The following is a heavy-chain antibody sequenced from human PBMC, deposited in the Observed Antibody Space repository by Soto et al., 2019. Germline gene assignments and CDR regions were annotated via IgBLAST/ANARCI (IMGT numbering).Heavy chain of an antibody. D-gene: IGHD3-10*01. CDR3: VRGVLS. CDR2: IHDSGST. CDR1: GGSISSFY. V-gene: IGHV4-59*12. J-gene: IGHJ1*01. Sequence: PSETLSLTCTVSGGSISSFYWSWIRQPPGKGLEWIGYIHDSGSTYYNSSLKSRVSISVDTSKNQFSLKLSSVTAADTAVYFCVRGVLSWGQGTLVTVSS.